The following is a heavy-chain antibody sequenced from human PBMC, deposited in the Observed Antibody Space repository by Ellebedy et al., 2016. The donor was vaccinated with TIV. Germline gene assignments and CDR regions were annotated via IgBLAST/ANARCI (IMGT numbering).Heavy chain of an antibody. CDR3: ARDFGSGILNFDY. V-gene: IGHV3-23*01. D-gene: IGHD3-10*01. CDR1: GFTFSSYA. Sequence: GESLKISCAASGFTFSSYAMSWVRQAPGKGLEWVSAISGSGGSTYYADSVKGRFTISRDNSKNTLYLQMNSLRAEDTAVYYCARDFGSGILNFDYWGQGTLVTVSS. CDR2: ISGSGGST. J-gene: IGHJ4*02.